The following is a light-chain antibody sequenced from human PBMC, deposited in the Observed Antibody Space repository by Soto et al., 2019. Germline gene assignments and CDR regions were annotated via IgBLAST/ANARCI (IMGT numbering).Light chain of an antibody. CDR3: QQYGSSSFT. J-gene: IGKJ2*01. V-gene: IGKV3-20*01. Sequence: EMVLTQSPGTLSLSSGERATLSCRASQSVSSSYLAWYQQKPGQAPRLLVYATSSRATGIPDRFSGSGSGTDFTLTISRLEPEDLAVYYCQQYGSSSFTFGQGTKLEIK. CDR1: QSVSSSY. CDR2: ATS.